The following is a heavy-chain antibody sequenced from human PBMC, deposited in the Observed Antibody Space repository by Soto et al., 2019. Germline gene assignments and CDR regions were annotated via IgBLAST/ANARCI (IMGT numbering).Heavy chain of an antibody. D-gene: IGHD3-22*01. V-gene: IGHV3-33*03. J-gene: IGHJ4*02. CDR2: IWYDGNKK. CDR3: VVDTSGLLDY. CDR1: GFTFSSNG. Sequence: GGSLRLSCAASGFTFSSNGMHWVRQAPGRGLEWVAVIWYDGNKKYYGDPVRGRFTISRDNSKNTLYLEMNSLRAEDTAVYYCVVDTSGLLDYWGQGTQVTVS.